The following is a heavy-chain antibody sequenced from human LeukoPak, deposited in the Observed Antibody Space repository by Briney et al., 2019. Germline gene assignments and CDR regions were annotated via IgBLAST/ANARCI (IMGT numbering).Heavy chain of an antibody. CDR1: GFTFTSYA. V-gene: IGHV1-58*01. Sequence: ASVKVSCKASGFTFTSYAVQWVRQARGQRLEWIGWIVAGSGNTNYAQKFKERVTITRDMSTSTAYMELSSLRSEDTAVYYCAAAARGEPPFDYWGQGTLVTVSS. CDR2: IVAGSGNT. CDR3: AAAARGEPPFDY. J-gene: IGHJ4*02. D-gene: IGHD3-10*01.